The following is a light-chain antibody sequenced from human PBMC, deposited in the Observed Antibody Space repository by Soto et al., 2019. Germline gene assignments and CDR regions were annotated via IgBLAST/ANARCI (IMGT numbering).Light chain of an antibody. CDR3: QVWDTTNDHPI. CDR1: NIGDKA. V-gene: IGLV3-21*04. CDR2: YDF. Sequence: SYVLTQRPSVSVAPEKTASMTCGGDNIGDKAVHWYQHRPGQAPVLVIYYDFERPSGIHERFSGTNSGDTATLTISRVEAGDEADYYCQVWDTTNDHPIFGGGTKLTVL. J-gene: IGLJ2*01.